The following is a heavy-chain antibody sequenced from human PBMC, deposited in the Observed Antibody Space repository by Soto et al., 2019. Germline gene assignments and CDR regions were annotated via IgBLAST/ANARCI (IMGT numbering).Heavy chain of an antibody. D-gene: IGHD6-19*01. CDR3: ASYDYSSGWYYFDY. V-gene: IGHV3-33*01. CDR2: IWYDGSNK. Sequence: GGSLRLSCAASGFTFSSYGMHWVRQAPGKGLEWVAVIWYDGSNKYYADSVKGRFTISRDNSKNTLYLQMNSLRAEDTAVYYCASYDYSSGWYYFDYWGQGTLVTVSS. CDR1: GFTFSSYG. J-gene: IGHJ4*02.